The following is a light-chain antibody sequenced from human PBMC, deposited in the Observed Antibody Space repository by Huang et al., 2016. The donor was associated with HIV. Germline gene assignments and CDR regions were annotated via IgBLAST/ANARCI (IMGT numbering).Light chain of an antibody. CDR2: GAS. Sequence: EIVMTQSPATLSVSPGERVTLSCRASQSVRSNLAWYQQKPGQAPRLLIYGASTRATGFPPRFSGSGSGTEFTLTISSLQPEDFAVYYCQQYNDWPPLTFGGGTKVEIK. CDR1: QSVRSN. V-gene: IGKV3-15*01. CDR3: QQYNDWPPLT. J-gene: IGKJ4*01.